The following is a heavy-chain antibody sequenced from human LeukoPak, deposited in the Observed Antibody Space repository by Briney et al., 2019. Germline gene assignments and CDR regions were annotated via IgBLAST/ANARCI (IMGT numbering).Heavy chain of an antibody. V-gene: IGHV3-43*02. J-gene: IGHJ4*02. Sequence: GGSLRLSCAASGFTLDDYAMHWVRQAPGKGLEWVSLISGDGGSTYYADSVKGRFTISRDNSKNSLYLQMNSLGTEDTALYYCVRGSYYWRYWGQGTLVTVSS. CDR2: ISGDGGST. CDR3: VRGSYYWRY. D-gene: IGHD1-26*01. CDR1: GFTLDDYA.